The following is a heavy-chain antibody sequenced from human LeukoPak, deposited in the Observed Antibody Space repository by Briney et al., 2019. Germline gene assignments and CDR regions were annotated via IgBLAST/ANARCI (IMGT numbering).Heavy chain of an antibody. J-gene: IGHJ3*02. D-gene: IGHD5-24*01. V-gene: IGHV1-69*02. CDR3: ARVGGSRDGFDAFDI. CDR2: IIPILGIA. CDR1: GGTFSSYT. Sequence: SVKVSCKASGGTFSSYTISWVRQAPGQGLEWMGRIIPILGIANYAQKFEGRVTITADKSTSTAYMELSSLRSEDTAVYYCARVGGSRDGFDAFDIWGQGTMVTVSS.